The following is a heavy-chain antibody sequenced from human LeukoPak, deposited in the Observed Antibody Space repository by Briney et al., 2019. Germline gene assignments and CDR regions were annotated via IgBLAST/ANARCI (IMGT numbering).Heavy chain of an antibody. V-gene: IGHV4-38-2*02. D-gene: IGHD2-2*01. CDR1: GYSISRGYY. CDR2: IYHSGST. J-gene: IGHJ4*02. CDR3: ARERYHCSSTSCYYVADY. Sequence: SETLSLTCAVSGYSISRGYYWGWIRQPPGKGLEWIGSIYHSGSTYYNPSLKSRVTISVDTSKNQFSLKLSSVTAADTAVYYCARERYHCSSTSCYYVADYWGQGTLVTVSS.